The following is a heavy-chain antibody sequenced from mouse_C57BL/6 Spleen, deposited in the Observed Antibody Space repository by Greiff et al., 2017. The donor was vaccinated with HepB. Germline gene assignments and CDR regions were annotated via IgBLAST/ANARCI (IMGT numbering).Heavy chain of an antibody. V-gene: IGHV1-55*01. CDR3: ARGVIYYGNYVGFAY. J-gene: IGHJ3*01. D-gene: IGHD2-1*01. Sequence: VQLQQPGAELVKPGASVKMSCKASGYTFTSYWITWVKQRPGQGLEWIGDIYPGSGSTNYNEKFKSKATLTVDTSSSTAYMQLSSLTSEDSAVYYCARGVIYYGNYVGFAYWGQGTLVTVSA. CDR1: GYTFTSYW. CDR2: IYPGSGST.